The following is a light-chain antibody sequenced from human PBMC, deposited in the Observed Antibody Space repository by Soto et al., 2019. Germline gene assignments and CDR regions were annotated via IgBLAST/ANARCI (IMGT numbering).Light chain of an antibody. CDR3: QQRSNWPPIT. Sequence: EIVLTQSPANLSLSPGERATLSCRASQSVSSYLAWYQQKPGQAPRLLIYDASNRATGIPARFSGSGSGTDFTLTISSPEPEDFAVYYCQQRSNWPPITFGQGTRLEIK. CDR1: QSVSSY. V-gene: IGKV3-11*01. J-gene: IGKJ5*01. CDR2: DAS.